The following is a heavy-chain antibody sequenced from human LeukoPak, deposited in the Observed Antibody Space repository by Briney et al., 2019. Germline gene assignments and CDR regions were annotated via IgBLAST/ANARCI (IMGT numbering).Heavy chain of an antibody. Sequence: SETLSLTCTVSDGSISSYYWSWIRQPPGKGLEWIGYIYYSGSTNYNPSLKSRVTISVDTSKNQFSLKLSSVTAADTAVYYCARRRRRSNYYDPRDGAFDIWGQGTMVTVSS. J-gene: IGHJ3*02. V-gene: IGHV4-59*08. CDR3: ARRRRRSNYYDPRDGAFDI. CDR1: DGSISSYY. D-gene: IGHD3-22*01. CDR2: IYYSGST.